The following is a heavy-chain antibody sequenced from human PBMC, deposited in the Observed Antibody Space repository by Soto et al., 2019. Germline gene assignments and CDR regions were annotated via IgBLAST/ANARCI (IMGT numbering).Heavy chain of an antibody. CDR2: IIHSGNT. CDR3: ARDRNSGRRPDAFDI. D-gene: IGHD1-26*01. V-gene: IGHV4-38-2*02. J-gene: IGHJ3*02. CDR1: DYSIGSGYY. Sequence: SETLSLTCTVSDYSIGSGYYWGWIRQPPGKRLEWIGSIIHSGNTNYNPSLKSRVTMSVDTSKNQFSLKLSSVIAADKAVYYCARDRNSGRRPDAFDIWGQGTMVTVSS.